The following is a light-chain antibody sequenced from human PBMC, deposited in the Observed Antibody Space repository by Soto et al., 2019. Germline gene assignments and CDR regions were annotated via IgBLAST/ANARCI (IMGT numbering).Light chain of an antibody. CDR1: QTISSW. V-gene: IGKV1-5*03. Sequence: DIQMTQSPSTLSASVGDRVTITCRASQTISSWLAWYQQKPGKVPTLLIYMASGLHSGVPSRFSGSGSGTEFTLTISSVQPDDVATYYCQHYHSYPYTFGQGTKLEIK. J-gene: IGKJ2*01. CDR2: MAS. CDR3: QHYHSYPYT.